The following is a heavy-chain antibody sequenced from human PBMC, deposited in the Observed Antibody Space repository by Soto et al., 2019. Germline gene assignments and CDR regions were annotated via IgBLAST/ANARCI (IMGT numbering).Heavy chain of an antibody. CDR1: GFTFSSYA. D-gene: IGHD3-22*01. Sequence: PGGSLRLSCAASGFTFSSYAMSWVRQAPGKGLEWVSAISGSGGSTYYADSVKGRFTISXXXXXXTXYXQXXNLRAXDTAVDYCGSSGYYFGAFDVWGEGAKV. CDR3: GSSGYYFGAFDV. V-gene: IGHV3-23*01. J-gene: IGHJ3*01. CDR2: ISGSGGST.